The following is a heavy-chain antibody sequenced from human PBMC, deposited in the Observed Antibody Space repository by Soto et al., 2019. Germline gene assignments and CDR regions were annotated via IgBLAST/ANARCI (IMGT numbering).Heavy chain of an antibody. J-gene: IGHJ3*02. V-gene: IGHV1-24*01. D-gene: IGHD3-10*01. CDR3: ATDRPRSYYYGSGSGVHAFDI. CDR1: GYTLTDLS. CDR2: FDPEDGET. Sequence: ASVKVSCKVSGYTLTDLSMHWVRQAPGKGLEWMGGFDPEDGETIYAQKFQGRVTMTEDTSTDTAYMELSSLRSEDTAVYYCATDRPRSYYYGSGSGVHAFDIWGQGTMVTVSS.